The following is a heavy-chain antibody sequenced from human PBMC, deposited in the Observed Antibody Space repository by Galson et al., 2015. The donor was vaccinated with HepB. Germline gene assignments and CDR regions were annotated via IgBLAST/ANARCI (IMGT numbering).Heavy chain of an antibody. J-gene: IGHJ3*02. V-gene: IGHV1-69*06. CDR2: IIPIFGTA. CDR3: ASFSDGTSTITMVRGFDAFDI. Sequence: SVKVSCKASGGTFSSYAISWVRQAPGQGLEWMGGIIPIFGTANYAQKFQGRVTITADKSTSTAYMELSSPRSEDTAVYYCASFSDGTSTITMVRGFDAFDIWGQGTMVTVSS. CDR1: GGTFSSYA. D-gene: IGHD3-10*01.